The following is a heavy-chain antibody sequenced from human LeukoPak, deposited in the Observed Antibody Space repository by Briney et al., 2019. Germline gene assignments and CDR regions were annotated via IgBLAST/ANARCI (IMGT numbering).Heavy chain of an antibody. V-gene: IGHV4-34*01. CDR1: GGSFSGYY. D-gene: IGHD2-2*01. CDR2: INLIGST. J-gene: IGHJ6*04. Sequence: SETLSLTCAVYGGSFSGYYWCWLRQPPGKGLEWMGEINLIGSTKYNPSLKSRVTISVDTSKNQFSLKLSSVTAADTAVYYCARGRYCSSTSCYGGYYYYYYGMDVWGKGTTVTVSS. CDR3: ARGRYCSSTSCYGGYYYYYYGMDV.